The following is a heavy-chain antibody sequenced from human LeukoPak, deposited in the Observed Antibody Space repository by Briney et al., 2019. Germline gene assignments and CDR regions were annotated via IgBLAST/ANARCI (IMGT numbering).Heavy chain of an antibody. D-gene: IGHD3-3*01. CDR2: INPDSGDT. J-gene: IGHJ4*02. V-gene: IGHV1-2*02. CDR3: TGDSTPYYDYWSGLRGFDY. Sequence: ASVKVSSKASGYTFTGYYMHWVRPAPGQGLEWMGWINPDSGDTKNAQKFQDRVTMTRDTPISTAYMELSRLRSDDTAVYYCTGDSTPYYDYWSGLRGFDYWGQGTAVTVSS. CDR1: GYTFTGYY.